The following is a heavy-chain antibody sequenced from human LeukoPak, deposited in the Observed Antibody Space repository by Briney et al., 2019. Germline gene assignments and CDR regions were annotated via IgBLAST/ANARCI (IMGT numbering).Heavy chain of an antibody. CDR3: AKWMVRRDFWSGAFDI. Sequence: PGRSLRLSCAASGFTFSSYAMHWVRQAPGKGLEWVAVISYDGSNKYYADSVKGRFTISRDNSKNTLFLQMNSLRGEDTAIYYCAKWMVRRDFWSGAFDIWGQGTMVTV. D-gene: IGHD3-3*01. J-gene: IGHJ3*02. V-gene: IGHV3-30-3*02. CDR2: ISYDGSNK. CDR1: GFTFSSYA.